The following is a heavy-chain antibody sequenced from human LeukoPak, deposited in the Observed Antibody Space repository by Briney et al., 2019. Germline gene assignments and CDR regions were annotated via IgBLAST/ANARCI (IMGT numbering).Heavy chain of an antibody. Sequence: GGSLRLSCAASGFTFSNYAMSWVRQAPGKGLEWVSAISGTGDATWYPDSVKGRFTISRDKSKNTLYLQMNSLRAEDTALYYCARRTRYCSSTNCYYFDYWGQGTLVTVSS. D-gene: IGHD2-2*01. V-gene: IGHV3-23*01. CDR1: GFTFSNYA. J-gene: IGHJ4*02. CDR2: ISGTGDAT. CDR3: ARRTRYCSSTNCYYFDY.